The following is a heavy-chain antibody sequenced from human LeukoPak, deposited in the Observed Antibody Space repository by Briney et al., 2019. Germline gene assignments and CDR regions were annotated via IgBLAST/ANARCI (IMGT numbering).Heavy chain of an antibody. CDR3: ARGALWFGELSFDY. D-gene: IGHD3-10*01. Sequence: APVKVSCKASGYTFTGYYMHWVRQAPGQGLEWMGWINPNSGGTNYAQKFQGRVTMTRDTSISTAYMELSRLRSDDTAVYYCARGALWFGELSFDYWGQGTLVTVSS. CDR1: GYTFTGYY. J-gene: IGHJ4*02. V-gene: IGHV1-2*02. CDR2: INPNSGGT.